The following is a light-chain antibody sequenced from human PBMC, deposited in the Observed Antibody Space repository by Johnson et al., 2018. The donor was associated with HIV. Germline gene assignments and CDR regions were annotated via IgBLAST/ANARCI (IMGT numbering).Light chain of an antibody. J-gene: IGLJ1*01. CDR2: DNT. V-gene: IGLV1-51*01. Sequence: QSFLTQPPSVSAAPGQRVTISCSGNSSKIENNYISWYQQFPERAPKLLIYDNTKRPSGIPDRFSGSKSDTSATLAITGLQTGDEADYYCGTWDSSLSAGRVFGTGTKVTVL. CDR3: GTWDSSLSAGRV. CDR1: SSKIENNY.